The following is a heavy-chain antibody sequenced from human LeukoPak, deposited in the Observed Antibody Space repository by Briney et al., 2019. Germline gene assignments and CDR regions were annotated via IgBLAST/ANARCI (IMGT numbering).Heavy chain of an antibody. CDR3: ARTGGASGGF. J-gene: IGHJ4*02. CDR2: IYYSGST. CDR1: GGSISSYY. Sequence: PSETLSLTCTVSGGSISSYYWSWIRQPPGKGLEWIGYIYYSGSTSYNPSLKSRVTISVDTSKNQFSLKLSSVTAADTATYFCARTGGASGGFWGQGTLVTVSS. D-gene: IGHD2-21*01. V-gene: IGHV4-59*08.